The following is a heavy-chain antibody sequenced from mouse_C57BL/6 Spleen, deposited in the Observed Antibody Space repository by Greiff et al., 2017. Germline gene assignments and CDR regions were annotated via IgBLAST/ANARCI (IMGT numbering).Heavy chain of an antibody. CDR3: ARPYYSNYFAY. V-gene: IGHV5-17*01. J-gene: IGHJ3*01. D-gene: IGHD2-5*01. CDR1: GFTFSDYG. CDR2: ISSGSSTI. Sequence: EVHLVESGGGLVKPGGSLKLSCAASGFTFSDYGMHWVRQAPEKGLEWVAYISSGSSTIYYADTVNGRFTISRDNAKNTLFLQMTSLRSEDTAMYYCARPYYSNYFAYWGQGTLVTVSA.